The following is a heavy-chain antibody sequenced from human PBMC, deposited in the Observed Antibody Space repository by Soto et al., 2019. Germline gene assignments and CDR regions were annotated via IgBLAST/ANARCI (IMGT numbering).Heavy chain of an antibody. CDR1: GYTFTSYY. CDR3: ARDISHADI. V-gene: IGHV1-69*04. J-gene: IGHJ3*02. CDR2: IIPILGIA. Sequence: ASVKVSCKASGYTFTSYYMHWVRQAPGQGLEWMGRIIPILGIANYAQKFQGRVTITADKSTSTAYMELSSLRSEDTAVYYCARDISHADIWGQGTMVT. D-gene: IGHD2-2*01.